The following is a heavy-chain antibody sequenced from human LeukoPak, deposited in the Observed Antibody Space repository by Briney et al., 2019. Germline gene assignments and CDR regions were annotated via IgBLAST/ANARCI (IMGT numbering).Heavy chain of an antibody. V-gene: IGHV4-31*03. CDR1: GGSISSDGYY. CDR2: IYYTGSI. Sequence: PSQTLSLTCTVSGGSISSDGYYWCWIRQHPGKGLEWIGFIYYTGSIYYNLSLKSRATISVDTSKNHFSLKLTSVTAADTAVYYCARGTGGAAAADFDPWGQGTLVTVSS. D-gene: IGHD6-13*01. CDR3: ARGTGGAAAADFDP. J-gene: IGHJ5*02.